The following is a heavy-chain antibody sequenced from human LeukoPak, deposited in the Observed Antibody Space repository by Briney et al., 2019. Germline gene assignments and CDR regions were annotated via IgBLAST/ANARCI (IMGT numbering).Heavy chain of an antibody. CDR3: ARGRSSGYYGSTEYYFGY. V-gene: IGHV4-59*01. CDR1: GGSISSYY. D-gene: IGHD3-22*01. J-gene: IGHJ4*02. Sequence: SETLSLTCTVSGGSISSYYWSWIRQPPGKGLEWIGYIYYSGSTNYNPSLKSRVTISVDTSKNPFSLKLSSVTAADTAVYYCARGRSSGYYGSTEYYFGYWGQGTLVTVSS. CDR2: IYYSGST.